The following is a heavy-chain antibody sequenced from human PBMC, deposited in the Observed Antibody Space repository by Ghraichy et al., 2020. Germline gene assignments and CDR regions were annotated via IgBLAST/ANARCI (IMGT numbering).Heavy chain of an antibody. D-gene: IGHD3-10*01. V-gene: IGHV6-1*01. CDR2: TYYKSKWYT. CDR1: GDSVSTNSAA. Sequence: SQTLSLTCAISGDSVSTNSAAWNWIRQSPSRGLEWPGRTYYKSKWYTDYAVSVKSRLTINPDTSKNQFSLQLTSVTPEDTAVDYCARGRGYYSSEGFNMGRGVPVPRLVYHSSAMDVWGQGTTVTVSS. CDR3: ARGRGYYSSEGFNMGRGVPVPRLVYHSSAMDV. J-gene: IGHJ6*02.